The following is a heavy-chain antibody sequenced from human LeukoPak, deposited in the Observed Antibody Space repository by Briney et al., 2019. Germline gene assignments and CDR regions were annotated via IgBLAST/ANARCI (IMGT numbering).Heavy chain of an antibody. CDR3: ASPDYYDSSSSDY. Sequence: GGSLRLSCAASGFTFSSYGMHWVRQAPGKGLEWVAVISYDGSNKYYADSVKGRFTISRDNSKNTLYLQMNSLRAEDTAVYYCASPDYYDSSSSDYWGQGTLVTVSS. V-gene: IGHV3-30*03. D-gene: IGHD3-22*01. CDR1: GFTFSSYG. CDR2: ISYDGSNK. J-gene: IGHJ4*02.